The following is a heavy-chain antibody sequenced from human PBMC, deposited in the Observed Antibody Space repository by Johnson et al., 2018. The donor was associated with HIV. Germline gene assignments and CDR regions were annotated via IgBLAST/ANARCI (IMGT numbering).Heavy chain of an antibody. D-gene: IGHD3-10*01. Sequence: QMQLVESGGGVVQPGGSLRLSCAASAFTFSSYAIHWVRQAPGKGLEWVAFIHYDGNNNYYADSVKGRFTISRDNSKNTLYLQMNSLRAEDTDVYYCARGRITMVQGVIFGAFDIWGQGTIVTVSS. CDR3: ARGRITMVQGVIFGAFDI. CDR2: IHYDGNNN. J-gene: IGHJ3*02. CDR1: AFTFSSYA. V-gene: IGHV3-30*02.